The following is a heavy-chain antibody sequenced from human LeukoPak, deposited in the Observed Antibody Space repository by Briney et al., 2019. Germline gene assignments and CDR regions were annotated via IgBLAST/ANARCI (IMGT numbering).Heavy chain of an antibody. Sequence: ASVKVSCRVSGYTLTELSMHWVRQAPGKGLEWMGGFDPEDGETIYAQKFQGRVTMTEDTSTDTAYMELSSLRSEDTAVYYCATQIVVVPAAMMSGGHYWGQGTLVTVSS. D-gene: IGHD2-2*01. CDR2: FDPEDGET. CDR3: ATQIVVVPAAMMSGGHY. J-gene: IGHJ4*02. CDR1: GYTLTELS. V-gene: IGHV1-24*01.